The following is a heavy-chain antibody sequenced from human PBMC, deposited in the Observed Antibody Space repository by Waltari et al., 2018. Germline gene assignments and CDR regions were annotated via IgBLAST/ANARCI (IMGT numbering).Heavy chain of an antibody. V-gene: IGHV3-33*03. J-gene: IGHJ3*01. D-gene: IGHD1-26*01. Sequence: QVQLVESGGGVVQPGRSLRLSCAASGFSFSDFGMHWVRQAPGKGLGWVAVVGYDGIKKNYADSWKGRFTIFRDNSRNTLDLQMNSLRVEDTAVYYCAKATYSGTYFDAFDVWGRGTMVTVSS. CDR2: VGYDGIKK. CDR3: AKATYSGTYFDAFDV. CDR1: GFSFSDFG.